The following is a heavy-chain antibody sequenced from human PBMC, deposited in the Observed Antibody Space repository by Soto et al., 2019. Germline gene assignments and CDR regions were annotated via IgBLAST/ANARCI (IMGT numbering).Heavy chain of an antibody. CDR3: ARGPSLGELSLSPPTGFDY. CDR2: ISHLETT. D-gene: IGHD3-16*02. Sequence: LSLTCSVSGVTMSYGGYSWSWIRQSPGKGLEWLGYISHLETTYYNPSFKSRLSLSIDRTRNQFSLKLSSVTAADTAVYYCARGPSLGELSLSPPTGFDYWGQGTLVTVSS. V-gene: IGHV4-30-2*06. CDR1: GVTMSYGGYS. J-gene: IGHJ4*02.